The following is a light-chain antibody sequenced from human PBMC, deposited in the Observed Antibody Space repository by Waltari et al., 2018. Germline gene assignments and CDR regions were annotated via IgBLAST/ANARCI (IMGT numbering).Light chain of an antibody. V-gene: IGKV1-12*01. CDR3: QQVSSFPPT. CDR2: AAS. Sequence: DIQMTQSPSSVSASVGDRVTITCRASQGISSWLAWYQQKPGKGPNLLIFAASNLQSGVPSRFSGSGSGTDFTLTISGLQPEDSATYFCQQVSSFPPTFGQGTKVEIK. J-gene: IGKJ1*01. CDR1: QGISSW.